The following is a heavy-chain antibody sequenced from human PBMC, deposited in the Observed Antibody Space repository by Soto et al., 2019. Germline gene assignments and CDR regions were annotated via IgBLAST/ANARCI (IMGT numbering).Heavy chain of an antibody. CDR1: GFTFSSYA. CDR2: ISGSGGST. V-gene: IGHV3-23*01. Sequence: EVQLLESGGGLVQPGGSLRLSCAASGFTFSSYAMSWVRQAPGKGLEWVSAISGSGGSTYYADSVKGRFTISRDNYKKTLYMQMNSLRNENTAVYYCAKDAVVVHPVGHTLGVWGWFNPWVQGTLVTVSS. J-gene: IGHJ5*02. D-gene: IGHD2-15*01. CDR3: AKDAVVVHPVGHTLGVWGWFNP.